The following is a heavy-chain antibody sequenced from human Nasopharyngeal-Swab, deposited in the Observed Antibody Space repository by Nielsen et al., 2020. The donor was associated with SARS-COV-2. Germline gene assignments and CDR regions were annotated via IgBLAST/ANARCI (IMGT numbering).Heavy chain of an antibody. V-gene: IGHV4-34*01. D-gene: IGHD6-6*01. CDR2: INHSGST. J-gene: IGHJ5*02. Sequence: WIRQPPGKGLEWIGEINHSGSTNCNPSLKSRVTISVDTSKNQFSLRLSSVTAADTAVYFCAREGPSIAARPGWFDAWGQGTLVTVSS. CDR3: AREGPSIAARPGWFDA.